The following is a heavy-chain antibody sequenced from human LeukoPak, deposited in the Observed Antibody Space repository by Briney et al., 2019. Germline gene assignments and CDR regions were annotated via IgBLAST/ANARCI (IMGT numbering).Heavy chain of an antibody. Sequence: PGGSLRLSCAASGFTFSSYGMHWVRQAPGKGLEWVAVISYDGSNKYYADSVKGRFTISRDNSKNTLYLQMNSLRAEDTAVYYCAKVGRWGPVTVWGGPSDWGQGTLVTVSS. CDR3: AKVGRWGPVTVWGGPSD. CDR1: GFTFSSYG. V-gene: IGHV3-30*18. D-gene: IGHD2-21*02. CDR2: ISYDGSNK. J-gene: IGHJ4*02.